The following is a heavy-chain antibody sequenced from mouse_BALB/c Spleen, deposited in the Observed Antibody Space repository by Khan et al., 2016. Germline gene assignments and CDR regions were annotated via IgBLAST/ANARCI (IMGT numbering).Heavy chain of an antibody. Sequence: QIQLVQSGPELKKPGETVKISCKASGYTFTNYGMNWVKQAPGKGLKWMGWINTNTGEPTYAEEFKGHFVFSLETSASTAYLHINNLKNEDTATYFCAEDYYGSNWFAYWGQGTLVTVSA. CDR1: GYTFTNYG. V-gene: IGHV9-3*02. J-gene: IGHJ3*01. CDR2: INTNTGEP. CDR3: AEDYYGSNWFAY. D-gene: IGHD1-1*01.